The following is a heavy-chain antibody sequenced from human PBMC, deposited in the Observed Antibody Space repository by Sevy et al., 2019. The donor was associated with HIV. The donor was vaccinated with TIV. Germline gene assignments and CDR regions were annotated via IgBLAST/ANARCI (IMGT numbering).Heavy chain of an antibody. J-gene: IGHJ6*02. CDR3: ARVGIVATNGLYYYYGMDV. CDR2: IYHSGST. Sequence: SETLSLTCAVSGGSISSSNWWSWVRQPPGNGLEWSGGIYHSGSTNSNPSLKSRVTISVDKSKNQFSLKLSSVTAADTAVYYCARVGIVATNGLYYYYGMDVWGQGTTVTVSS. CDR1: GGSISSSNW. D-gene: IGHD5-12*01. V-gene: IGHV4-4*02.